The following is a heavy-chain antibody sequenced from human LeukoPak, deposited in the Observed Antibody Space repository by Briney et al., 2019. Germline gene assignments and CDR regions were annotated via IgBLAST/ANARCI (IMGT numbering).Heavy chain of an antibody. J-gene: IGHJ3*02. Sequence: PSETLSLTCTVSGGSISSGGYYWSWLRQHPGTGLEWLGYIYYSGSTYYNPSLKSRVTISVDTSKNQFSLKLSSVTAADTAVYYCARLRYDSSGYSAFDIWGQGTMVTVSS. V-gene: IGHV4-31*03. D-gene: IGHD3-22*01. CDR1: GGSISSGGYY. CDR2: IYYSGST. CDR3: ARLRYDSSGYSAFDI.